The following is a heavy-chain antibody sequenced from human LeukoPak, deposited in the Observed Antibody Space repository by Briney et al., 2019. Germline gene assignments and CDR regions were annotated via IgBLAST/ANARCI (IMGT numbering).Heavy chain of an antibody. J-gene: IGHJ5*02. CDR1: GGSISSSNW. CDR2: IYHSGST. V-gene: IGHV4-4*02. D-gene: IGHD2-2*01. CDR3: ARAVPFLVVVPADWFDP. Sequence: SETLSLTCAVSGGSISSSNWWSWVRQPPGKGLEWIGEIYHSGSTNYNPSLKSRVTISVDRSKNQFSLKLSSVTAADTAVYYCARAVPFLVVVPADWFDPWGQGTLVTVSS.